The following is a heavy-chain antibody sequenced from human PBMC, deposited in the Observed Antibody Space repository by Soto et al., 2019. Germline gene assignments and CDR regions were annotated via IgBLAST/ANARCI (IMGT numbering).Heavy chain of an antibody. J-gene: IGHJ4*02. CDR3: ARGHDSSGGVDY. D-gene: IGHD3-22*01. V-gene: IGHV3-11*01. CDR2: ISNSANTI. Sequence: QVQLVESGGGLVKPGGSLRLSCAASGFTFSDYYMSWLRQAPGKGLEWISYISNSANTIYYADSVKGRFTISRDNAKKSLFLQMNSLRAEDTAVYYCARGHDSSGGVDYWGQGTLITVSS. CDR1: GFTFSDYY.